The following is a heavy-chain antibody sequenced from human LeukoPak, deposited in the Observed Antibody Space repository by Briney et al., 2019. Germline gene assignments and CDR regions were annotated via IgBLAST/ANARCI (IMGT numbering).Heavy chain of an antibody. CDR2: ISSSGGTI. J-gene: IGHJ4*02. CDR3: ARSFSNTVRGVGDS. Sequence: PGGSLRLSCAASGFTFSSYEMNWVRQAPGKGLEWVSYISSSGGTIYYADSVKGRFTISRDNAKSSLYLQMNSLRVEDTALYYCARSFSNTVRGVGDSWGQGTLVTVSS. V-gene: IGHV3-48*03. D-gene: IGHD3-10*01. CDR1: GFTFSSYE.